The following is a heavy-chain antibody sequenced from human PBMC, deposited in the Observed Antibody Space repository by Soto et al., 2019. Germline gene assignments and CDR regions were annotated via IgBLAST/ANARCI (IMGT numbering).Heavy chain of an antibody. CDR1: GGSISSIDYF. CDR2: IYHTGTT. Sequence: TLSLTCSVSGGSISSIDYFWSWIRQPPGKGLEWIGFIYHTGTTYYNPSLRSRVTISIDTSKSQFSMKLNSVTAADTAVYYCARVMAAMQNWLDPWGQGTLVTVSS. D-gene: IGHD2-2*01. J-gene: IGHJ5*02. V-gene: IGHV4-30-4*01. CDR3: ARVMAAMQNWLDP.